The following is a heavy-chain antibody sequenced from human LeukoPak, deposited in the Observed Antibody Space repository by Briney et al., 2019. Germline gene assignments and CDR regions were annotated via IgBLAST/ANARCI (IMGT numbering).Heavy chain of an antibody. CDR3: ARQTIEMATLGAFDT. D-gene: IGHD5-24*01. V-gene: IGHV4-59*08. Sequence: SETLSLTCTVSGGSISSYYWSWIRQPPGKGLEWIGYICYSGSNNYNPSLKSRVTNSVGTSKNQFSLKLSSVTAAGTAVYYCARQTIEMATLGAFDTWGQGTMVTVSS. CDR1: GGSISSYY. J-gene: IGHJ3*02. CDR2: ICYSGSN.